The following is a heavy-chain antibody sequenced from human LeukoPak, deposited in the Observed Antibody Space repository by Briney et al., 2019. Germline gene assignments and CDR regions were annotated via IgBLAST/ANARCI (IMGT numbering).Heavy chain of an antibody. CDR1: GGSFSGYY. D-gene: IGHD5-18*01. Sequence: SETLSLTCAVYGGSFSGYYWSWIRQPPGKGLEWIGEINHSGSTNYNPSLKSRVTIPVDASKNQFSVKLSSVTAADTAVYYCARGRDTAMVSPFDYWGQGTLVTVSS. V-gene: IGHV4-34*01. J-gene: IGHJ4*02. CDR2: INHSGST. CDR3: ARGRDTAMVSPFDY.